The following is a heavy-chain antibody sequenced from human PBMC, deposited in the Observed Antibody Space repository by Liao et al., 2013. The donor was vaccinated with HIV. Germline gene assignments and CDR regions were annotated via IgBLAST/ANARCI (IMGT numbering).Heavy chain of an antibody. Sequence: QVQLQESGPRLVKPSETLSLTCSVSGDSFSSYYWSWIRQPPGKGLEWIGYIYHSGTTNYNPSLLSRVTMSVDTSKKQFSLKLTSVTAADTAVYYCARAGRSTFFGWFDPWGQGTLVTVSS. CDR3: ARAGRSTFFGWFDP. J-gene: IGHJ5*02. V-gene: IGHV4-59*01. CDR2: IYHSGTT. CDR1: GDSFSSYY. D-gene: IGHD3-10*01.